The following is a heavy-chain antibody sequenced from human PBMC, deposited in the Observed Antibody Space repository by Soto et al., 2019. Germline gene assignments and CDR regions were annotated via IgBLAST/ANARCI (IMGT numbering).Heavy chain of an antibody. J-gene: IGHJ6*02. CDR3: AREGTTVDIYYYYGMDV. D-gene: IGHD1-1*01. CDR1: GGSLSSYY. V-gene: IGHV4-59*01. CDR2: IYYSGST. Sequence: QVQLQESGPGLVKPSETLSLTCTVSGGSLSSYYWSWIRQPPGKGLEWIGYIYYSGSTNYNPSLKSRVTISVDTSKNQFSLKLSSVTAADTAVYYCAREGTTVDIYYYYGMDVWGQGTTVTVSS.